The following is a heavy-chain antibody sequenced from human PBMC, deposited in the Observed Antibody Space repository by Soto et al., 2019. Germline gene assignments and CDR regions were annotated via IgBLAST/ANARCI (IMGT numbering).Heavy chain of an antibody. CDR1: GGTFSTYA. Sequence: SVKVSCKASGGTFSTYAISWVRQAPGQGLEWMGGIIPMFGTGNYAQKLQGRGTITADKSTTTAYMELSSLRSEDTAVYYWVRSLASELPFDYWGKGTLVTASS. V-gene: IGHV1-69*06. D-gene: IGHD1-26*01. CDR3: VRSLASELPFDY. CDR2: IIPMFGTG. J-gene: IGHJ4*02.